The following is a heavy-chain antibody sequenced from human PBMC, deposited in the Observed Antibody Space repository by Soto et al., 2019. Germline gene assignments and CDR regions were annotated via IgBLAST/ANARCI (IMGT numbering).Heavy chain of an antibody. CDR3: AADEGWYGDATYYYYGMDV. CDR1: GFTFTSSA. V-gene: IGHV1-58*01. Sequence: QMQLVQSGPEVKKPGTSVKVSCKASGFTFTSSAVQWVRQARGQRLEWIGWIVVVSGNTNYAQKFQERVTITRDMATSTAYMELSSLRSEDTAVYYCAADEGWYGDATYYYYGMDVWGQGTTVTVSS. D-gene: IGHD4-17*01. CDR2: IVVVSGNT. J-gene: IGHJ6*02.